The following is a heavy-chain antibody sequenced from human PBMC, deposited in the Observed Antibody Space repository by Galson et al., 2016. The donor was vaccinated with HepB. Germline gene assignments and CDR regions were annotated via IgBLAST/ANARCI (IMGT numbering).Heavy chain of an antibody. Sequence: TLSLTCTVSGGSISSSGFLWSWIRQHPGRGLEWIGYINYSGTTYYNPSLKSRVTISIDTSKNQFSLKLSSVTAADTAMYYCAREKESDFAYYDDDGDFGKDDWFDPWGQGTLVTVSS. J-gene: IGHJ5*02. CDR1: GGSISSSGFL. D-gene: IGHD2-21*01. CDR3: AREKESDFAYYDDDGDFGKDDWFDP. V-gene: IGHV4-31*03. CDR2: INYSGTT.